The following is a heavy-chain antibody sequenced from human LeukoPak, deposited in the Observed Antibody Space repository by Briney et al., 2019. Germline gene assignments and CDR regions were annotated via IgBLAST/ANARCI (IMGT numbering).Heavy chain of an antibody. V-gene: IGHV2-70*01. CDR2: IDWDDDK. CDR1: GFSLSTSGMC. D-gene: IGHD1-1*01. Sequence: SGPALVKPTQTLTLTFTFSGFSLSTSGMCVSWILQPPGKALEWLALIDWDDDKYYSTSLKTRLTISKDTSKNQVVLTMTNMDPVDTATYYCARSTTGTTVFDYWGQGTLVTVSS. CDR3: ARSTTGTTVFDY. J-gene: IGHJ4*02.